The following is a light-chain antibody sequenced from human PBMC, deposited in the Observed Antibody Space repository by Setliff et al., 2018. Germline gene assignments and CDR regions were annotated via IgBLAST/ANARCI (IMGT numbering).Light chain of an antibody. CDR1: SNDIGYYNF. J-gene: IGLJ1*01. V-gene: IGLV2-14*03. CDR2: EVT. Sequence: QSALAQPASVSGSPGQSITISCTGTSNDIGYYNFVSWYQQYPGKHPKLLIYEVTNRPSGVSNRFSGSKSGNTASPTISGLQAEDEADYYCNSYTGTTTPYVFGTGTKVTVL. CDR3: NSYTGTTTPYV.